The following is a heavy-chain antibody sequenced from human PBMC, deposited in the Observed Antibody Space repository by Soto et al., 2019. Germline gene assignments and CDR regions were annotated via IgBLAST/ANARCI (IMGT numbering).Heavy chain of an antibody. CDR1: GGSVSSGSHY. CDR2: IYNSGIT. D-gene: IGHD5-18*01. V-gene: IGHV4-61*01. CDR3: ARVGYTAMVPYYFDY. Sequence: PSETLSLTCTVSGGSVSSGSHYWSWIRQSPGKGLEWIGYIYNSGITKYNATLKSRVTISVDTSKNQFSLRLISVTAADTAVYYCARVGYTAMVPYYFDYWGQGTLVTVSS. J-gene: IGHJ4*02.